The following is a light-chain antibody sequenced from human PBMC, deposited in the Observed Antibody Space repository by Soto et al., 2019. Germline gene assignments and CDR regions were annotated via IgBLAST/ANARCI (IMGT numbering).Light chain of an antibody. J-gene: IGKJ1*01. Sequence: EIVMTQSPATLSVSPGERATLSCRASQSVSSNLAWYQQKPGQAPRLLIYGASTRATGIPDRFRGSGSVTECTLTISSPQSKDFAVYYCQHYNNLPPWTLGQGTKVEIK. CDR1: QSVSSN. CDR3: QHYNNLPPWT. CDR2: GAS. V-gene: IGKV3-15*01.